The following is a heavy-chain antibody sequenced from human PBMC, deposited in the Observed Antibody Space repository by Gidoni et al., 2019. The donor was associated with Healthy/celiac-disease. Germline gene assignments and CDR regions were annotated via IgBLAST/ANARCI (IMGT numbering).Heavy chain of an antibody. Sequence: QVQLQQWGAGLFMPSETLSLTCAVYGGSFSGYYWSWIRQPPGKGLEWIGEINHSGSTNYNPSLKSRVTISVDTSKNQFSLKLGSVTAADTAVYYCARGREYSSSWSPFDYWGQGTLVTVSS. D-gene: IGHD6-13*01. V-gene: IGHV4-34*01. CDR3: ARGREYSSSWSPFDY. CDR2: INHSGST. CDR1: GGSFSGYY. J-gene: IGHJ4*02.